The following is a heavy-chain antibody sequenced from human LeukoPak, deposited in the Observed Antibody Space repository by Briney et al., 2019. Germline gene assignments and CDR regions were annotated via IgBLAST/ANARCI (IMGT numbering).Heavy chain of an antibody. CDR1: GFTFSSYA. CDR3: ARGIGDGDFLDAFDI. Sequence: GGSLRLSCAASGFTFSSYAMSWVRQAPGKGLEWVSAISGSGGSTYYADSVKGRFTISRDNSKNSLYLQMNSLRAEDTAVYYCARGIGDGDFLDAFDIWGQGAMVTVSS. V-gene: IGHV3-23*01. J-gene: IGHJ3*02. D-gene: IGHD4-17*01. CDR2: ISGSGGST.